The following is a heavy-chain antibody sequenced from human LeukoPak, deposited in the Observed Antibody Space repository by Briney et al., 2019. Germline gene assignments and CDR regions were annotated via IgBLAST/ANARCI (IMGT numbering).Heavy chain of an antibody. CDR2: IYYSGST. Sequence: SETLSLTCTVSGGSISSYYWSWIRQHPGKGLEWIGYIYYSGSTYYNPSLKSRVTISVDTSKNQFSLKLSSVTAADTAVYYCARVNVAGGYYFDYWGQGTLVTVSS. D-gene: IGHD6-13*01. V-gene: IGHV4-59*01. CDR3: ARVNVAGGYYFDY. J-gene: IGHJ4*02. CDR1: GGSISSYY.